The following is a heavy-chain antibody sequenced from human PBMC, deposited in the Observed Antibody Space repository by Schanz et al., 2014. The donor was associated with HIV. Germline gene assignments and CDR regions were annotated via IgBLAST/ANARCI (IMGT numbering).Heavy chain of an antibody. CDR2: ISHDGSDT. Sequence: VQLVESGGGLVQPGRSLRLSCAASGFTFDDYAMHWVRQAPGKGLESVAVISHDGSDTYYVDSVKGRFTISRDNSKNTLYLQMNSLRAEDTAVYYCAKVGRIYSTTWIDHWGQGTLVTVSS. J-gene: IGHJ4*02. CDR3: AKVGRIYSTTWIDH. V-gene: IGHV3-30*18. D-gene: IGHD6-13*01. CDR1: GFTFDDYA.